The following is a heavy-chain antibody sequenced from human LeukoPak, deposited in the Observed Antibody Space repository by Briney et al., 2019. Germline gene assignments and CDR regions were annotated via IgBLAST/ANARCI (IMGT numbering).Heavy chain of an antibody. J-gene: IGHJ4*02. CDR2: INHSGST. CDR1: GGSFSGYY. Sequence: SETLSLTCAVYGGSFSGYYWSWIRQPPGKGLEWIGEINHSGSTNYNPSLKSRVTISVDTSKNQFSLKLSSVTAADTAVYYCGRGVTTGEGYFDSWGRGPLVTVSS. D-gene: IGHD4-17*01. CDR3: GRGVTTGEGYFDS. V-gene: IGHV4-34*01.